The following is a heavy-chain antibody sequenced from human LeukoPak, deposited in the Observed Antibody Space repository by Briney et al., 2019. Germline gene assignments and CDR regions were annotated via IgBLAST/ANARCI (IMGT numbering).Heavy chain of an antibody. Sequence: ASVKVSCKASGYTFTSYAMNWVRQAPGQGLEWMGWINAGNGNTKYSQKFQGRVTITRDTSASTAYMELSSLRSEDTAVYYCARDHGSSKEDDAFDIWGQGTMVTVSS. CDR3: ARDHGSSKEDDAFDI. D-gene: IGHD6-13*01. J-gene: IGHJ3*02. CDR2: INAGNGNT. CDR1: GYTFTSYA. V-gene: IGHV1-3*01.